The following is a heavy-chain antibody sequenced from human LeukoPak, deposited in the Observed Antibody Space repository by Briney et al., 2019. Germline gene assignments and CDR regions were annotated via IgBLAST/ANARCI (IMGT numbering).Heavy chain of an antibody. CDR1: GITFSSYW. Sequence: GGSLRLSCAASGITFSSYWMSWVRQAPGKGLEWVANIKQDGSEKNYVDSVKGRFTISRDNAKNSLYLQMNSLRAEDTAMYYCASLDKAMVNGDYWGQRTLVTVSS. J-gene: IGHJ4*02. V-gene: IGHV3-7*01. D-gene: IGHD5-18*01. CDR2: IKQDGSEK. CDR3: ASLDKAMVNGDY.